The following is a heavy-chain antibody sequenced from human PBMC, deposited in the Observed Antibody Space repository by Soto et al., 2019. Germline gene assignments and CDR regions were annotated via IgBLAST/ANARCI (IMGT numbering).Heavy chain of an antibody. CDR3: ARYASGSSYFDH. V-gene: IGHV4-4*02. CDR2: IYHSGST. Sequence: SETLSLTCAVSSGSISSLNWWTWVRQPPGKGLEWIGEIYHSGSTNYNPSFKSRVTMSVDKSNNQFSLNLSSVTAADTGVYYRARYASGSSYFDHWGQGTLVTVSS. D-gene: IGHD3-10*01. CDR1: SGSISSLNW. J-gene: IGHJ4*02.